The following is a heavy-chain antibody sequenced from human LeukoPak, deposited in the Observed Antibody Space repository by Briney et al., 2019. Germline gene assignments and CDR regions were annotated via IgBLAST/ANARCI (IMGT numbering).Heavy chain of an antibody. D-gene: IGHD3-10*01. CDR3: AGAKLYYYGSGGYYHGYNWFDP. Sequence: SETLSLTCTVSGGSISSYYWSWIRQPAGKGLEWIGRIHTSGSTNYNPSLKSRVTMSVDTSKNQFSLKLSSVTAADTAVYYCAGAKLYYYGSGGYYHGYNWFDPWGQGTLVTVSS. CDR1: GGSISSYY. V-gene: IGHV4-4*07. CDR2: IHTSGST. J-gene: IGHJ5*02.